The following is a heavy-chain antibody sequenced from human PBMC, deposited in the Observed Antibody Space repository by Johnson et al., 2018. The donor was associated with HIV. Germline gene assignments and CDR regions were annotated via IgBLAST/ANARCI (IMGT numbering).Heavy chain of an antibody. D-gene: IGHD3-10*01. CDR3: AAMDGSGSYWAFDI. Sequence: QVQLVESGGGVVQPGRSLRLSCAASGFTFSSYAMHWVRQAPGKGLEWVAVISYDGSDKYYADSVKGRLTISRDNAKNSLYLQMNSLRAEDTAVYYCAAMDGSGSYWAFDIWGQGTMVTVSS. CDR2: ISYDGSDK. CDR1: GFTFSSYA. V-gene: IGHV3-30*04. J-gene: IGHJ3*02.